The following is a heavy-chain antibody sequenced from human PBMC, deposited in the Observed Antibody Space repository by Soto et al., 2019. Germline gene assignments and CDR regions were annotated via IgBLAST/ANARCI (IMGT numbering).Heavy chain of an antibody. D-gene: IGHD3-10*01. J-gene: IGHJ5*02. CDR1: GGSISSGDYY. CDR3: ARDDYYGSGSYAGWFDP. V-gene: IGHV4-30-4*01. CDR2: IYYSGST. Sequence: SETLSLTCTVSGGSISSGDYYWGWIRQPPGRGLEWIGYIYYSGSTYYNPSLKSRVTISVGTSKNQFSLKLSSVTAADTAVYYCARDDYYGSGSYAGWFDPWGQGTLVTVSS.